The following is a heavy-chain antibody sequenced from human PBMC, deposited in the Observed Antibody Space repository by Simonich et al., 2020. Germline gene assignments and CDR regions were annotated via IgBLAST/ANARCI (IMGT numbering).Heavy chain of an antibody. Sequence: GGGLVKPGGSLRLSCAASGFTFSSYSMNWVRQAPGKGLKLVSSISSSSSYIYYADSVKGRFTISRDNAKNSLYLQMNSLRAEDTAVYYCARDTSYYGSGSYYFDYWGQGTLVTVSS. CDR1: GFTFSSYS. V-gene: IGHV3-21*01. CDR2: ISSSSSYI. J-gene: IGHJ4*02. CDR3: ARDTSYYGSGSYYFDY. D-gene: IGHD3-10*01.